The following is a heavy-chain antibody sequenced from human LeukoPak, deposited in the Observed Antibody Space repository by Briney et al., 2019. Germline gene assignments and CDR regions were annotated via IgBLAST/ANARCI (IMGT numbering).Heavy chain of an antibody. V-gene: IGHV3-23*01. CDR1: GFTFSSYA. J-gene: IGHJ6*03. D-gene: IGHD5-18*01. CDR2: FSFNGEST. Sequence: GGSLRLSCAASGFTFSSYAMSWVRQAPGKGLEWVSSFSFNGESTYYADSAKGRFTISRDNSKNTLYLQMNSLRAEDTAVYYCAKGGYSNGRYYYYYMDVWGEGTTVTVSS. CDR3: AKGGYSNGRYYYYYMDV.